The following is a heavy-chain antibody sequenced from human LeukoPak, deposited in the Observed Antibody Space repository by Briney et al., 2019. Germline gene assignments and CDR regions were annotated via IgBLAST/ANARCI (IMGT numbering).Heavy chain of an antibody. CDR1: GFTISSYG. V-gene: IGHV3-33*01. Sequence: GGSLRLSCAASGFTISSYGMHWVRQAPGKGLEWVAVIWYDGSNNYYADSVKGRFTISRDNSKSMLYLQMNSLRAEDTAVYYCARDRRFNAFDIWGQGTMVTVSS. CDR3: ARDRRFNAFDI. D-gene: IGHD5-24*01. J-gene: IGHJ3*02. CDR2: IWYDGSNN.